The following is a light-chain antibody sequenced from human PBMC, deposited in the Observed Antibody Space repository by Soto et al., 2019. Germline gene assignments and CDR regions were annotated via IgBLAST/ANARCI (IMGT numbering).Light chain of an antibody. CDR3: QQYGSSPWT. Sequence: EIVLTQSPDTLSLSPWERATLSCRASQSVSSNLAWYQQKPGQAPRLLIYTASSRATGVPDRFSGSGSGTDFTLTISRLEPEDFAVYYCQQYGSSPWTFGQGTKVDIK. CDR2: TAS. V-gene: IGKV3-20*01. CDR1: QSVSSN. J-gene: IGKJ1*01.